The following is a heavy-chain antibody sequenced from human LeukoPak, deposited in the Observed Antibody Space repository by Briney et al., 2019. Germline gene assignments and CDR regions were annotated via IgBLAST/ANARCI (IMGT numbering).Heavy chain of an antibody. Sequence: TTSETLSLTCAVYGGSFSGYYWSRIRQPPGKGLEWIGEINHSGSTYYNPSLKSRVTISVDTSKNQFSLKLSSVTAADTAVYYCARASVIYYYGMDVWGQGTTVTVSS. J-gene: IGHJ6*02. CDR3: ARASVIYYYGMDV. V-gene: IGHV4-34*01. CDR2: INHSGST. D-gene: IGHD2-21*01. CDR1: GGSFSGYY.